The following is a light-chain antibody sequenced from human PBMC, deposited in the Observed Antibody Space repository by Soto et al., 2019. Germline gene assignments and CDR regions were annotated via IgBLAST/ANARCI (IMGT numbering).Light chain of an antibody. CDR2: DAS. J-gene: IGKJ2*01. Sequence: EIVLTQSPATLSWSPGERATLSCRASQSVRSYLAWYQQKPGQAPRLLIYDASNRATGIPARFSGSGSGTDFTLPISSLQPEDFAVYYCQQRSDWPPYTFGQGTKLAIK. CDR3: QQRSDWPPYT. V-gene: IGKV3-11*01. CDR1: QSVRSY.